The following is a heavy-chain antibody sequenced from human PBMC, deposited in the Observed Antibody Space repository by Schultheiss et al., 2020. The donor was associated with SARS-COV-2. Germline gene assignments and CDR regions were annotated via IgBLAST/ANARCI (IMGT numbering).Heavy chain of an antibody. J-gene: IGHJ5*02. V-gene: IGHV4-59*01. CDR2: IYYSGST. CDR1: GGSISSYY. D-gene: IGHD2-2*01. Sequence: SETLSLTCTVSGGSISSYYWSWIRQPPGKGLEWIGYIYYSGSTNYNPSLKSRVTISVDTSKNQFSLKLSSVTAADTAVYYCAKDSANWGDCSSTSCYSNWFDPWGQGTLVTVSS. CDR3: AKDSANWGDCSSTSCYSNWFDP.